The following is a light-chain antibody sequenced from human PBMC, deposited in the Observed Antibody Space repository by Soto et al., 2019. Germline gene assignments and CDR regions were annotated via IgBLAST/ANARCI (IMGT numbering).Light chain of an antibody. Sequence: QSVLTQPPSVSGAPGQRITISCTGSSSNIGAGYDVHWYQQFPGTAPKFLIYGNSNRPSGVPDRFSGSKSGTSASLAITGFQAEDEADYYCQSYDSSLSGSVFGGGTQLTVL. CDR1: SSNIGAGYD. CDR2: GNS. J-gene: IGLJ3*02. V-gene: IGLV1-40*01. CDR3: QSYDSSLSGSV.